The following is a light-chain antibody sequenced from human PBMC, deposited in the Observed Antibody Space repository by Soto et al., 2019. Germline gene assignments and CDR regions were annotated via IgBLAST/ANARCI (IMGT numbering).Light chain of an antibody. Sequence: DIQMTQSPSSLSASVGGRVTITCRASQSIGNYVNWYQQKPGKAPKVLIYAASSLQSGVPSRFSGSGSGTDFTLTISSLQPEDFATYYCQQSYSSPRTFGQGTKLES. J-gene: IGKJ2*01. CDR2: AAS. V-gene: IGKV1-39*01. CDR1: QSIGNY. CDR3: QQSYSSPRT.